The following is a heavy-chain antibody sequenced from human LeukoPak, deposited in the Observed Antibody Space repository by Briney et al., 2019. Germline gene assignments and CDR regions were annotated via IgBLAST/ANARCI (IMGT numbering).Heavy chain of an antibody. CDR2: IYYSGST. V-gene: IGHV4-59*12. CDR1: GGSISSYY. D-gene: IGHD3-10*01. J-gene: IGHJ6*03. CDR3: ARTPVLLWFGEPYYYYYYMDV. Sequence: ASETLSLTCTVSGGSISSYYWSWIRQPPGKGLEWIGYIYYSGSTNYNPSLKSRVTISVDTSKNQFSLKLSSVTAADTAVYYCARTPVLLWFGEPYYYYYYMDVWGKGTTVTVSS.